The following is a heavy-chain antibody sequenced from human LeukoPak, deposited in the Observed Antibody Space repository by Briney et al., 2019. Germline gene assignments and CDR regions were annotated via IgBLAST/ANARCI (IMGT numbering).Heavy chain of an antibody. CDR3: ARIRRGFWSGLDY. J-gene: IGHJ4*02. Sequence: SETLSLTCAVYGGSFSGYYWSWIRQPPGKGLEWIGEINHSGSTNYNPSLKSRVTLSVDTSKNQFSLKLSSVTAADTAVYYCARIRRGFWSGLDYWGQGTLVTVSS. D-gene: IGHD3-3*01. CDR2: INHSGST. V-gene: IGHV4-34*01. CDR1: GGSFSGYY.